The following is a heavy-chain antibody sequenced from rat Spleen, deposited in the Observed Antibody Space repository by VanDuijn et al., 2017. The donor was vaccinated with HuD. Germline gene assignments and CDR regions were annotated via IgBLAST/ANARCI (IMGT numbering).Heavy chain of an antibody. J-gene: IGHJ2*01. Sequence: EVQLVESGGGLVQPGRSLKLSCAASGFTFSDYGVAWVRQAPTTGLEWVATISYGESSGHRGTYYRDSVRGRFTISRDDAKSTLSLQMDSLRSEDTATYYCARRHYGYTDYFDYWGQGVMVTVSS. CDR3: ARRHYGYTDYFDY. CDR2: ISYGESSGHRGT. V-gene: IGHV5-29*01. D-gene: IGHD1-9*01. CDR1: GFTFSDYG.